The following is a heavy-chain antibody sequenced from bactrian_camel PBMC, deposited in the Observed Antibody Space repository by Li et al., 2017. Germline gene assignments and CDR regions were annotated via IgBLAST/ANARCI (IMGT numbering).Heavy chain of an antibody. CDR3: AATRRLCRPNMVVAEFEY. Sequence: VQLVESGGGSVQAGGSLTPSCVASGYFNKRCMAWFRQAPGKEREGVAAIVTGRGNIYYAGSKNERFTISEDNSKNTVYLKIDSLKPEDTAMYYCAATRRLCRPNMVVAEFEYWGQGTQVTVS. D-gene: IGHD4*01. J-gene: IGHJ4*01. CDR2: IVTGRGNI. V-gene: IGHV3S40*01. CDR1: GYFNKRC.